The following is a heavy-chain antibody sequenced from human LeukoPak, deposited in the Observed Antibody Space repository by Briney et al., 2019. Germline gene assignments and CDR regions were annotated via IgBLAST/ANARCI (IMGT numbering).Heavy chain of an antibody. Sequence: SETLSLTCTVSGGSISSSSYYWGWIRQPPGKGLEWIGTIYYSGSTYYNPSLKSRVAISVDTSKNQFSLKLSSVTAADTAVYYCARHEGYCSGGSCYSGWFDYWGQGTLVTVSS. CDR2: IYYSGST. CDR1: GGSISSSSYY. CDR3: ARHEGYCSGGSCYSGWFDY. J-gene: IGHJ4*02. D-gene: IGHD2-15*01. V-gene: IGHV4-39*01.